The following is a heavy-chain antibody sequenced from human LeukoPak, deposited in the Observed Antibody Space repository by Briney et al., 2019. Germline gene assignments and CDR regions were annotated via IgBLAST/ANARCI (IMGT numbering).Heavy chain of an antibody. CDR2: IYYSGST. J-gene: IGHJ4*02. V-gene: IGHV4-59*01. CDR1: GGSISSYY. D-gene: IGHD3-10*01. Sequence: SETLSLTCTVSGGSISSYYWSWIRQPPGKGLEWIGYIYYSGSTNYNPSLKSRVTISVDTSKNQFSLELSSVTAADTAVYYCARGMVREEIDYWGQGTLVTVSS. CDR3: ARGMVREEIDY.